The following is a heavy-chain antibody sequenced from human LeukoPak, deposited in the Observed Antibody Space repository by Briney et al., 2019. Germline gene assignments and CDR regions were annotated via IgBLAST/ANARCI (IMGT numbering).Heavy chain of an antibody. CDR3: AKASGGRYFDWLLWGYYFDY. CDR1: GFTFDDYA. D-gene: IGHD3-9*01. Sequence: GRSLRLSCAASGFTFDDYAMHWVRQAPGKGLEWVSGISWNSGSIGYADSVKGRFTISRDNAKNSLYLQMNSLRAEDTALYYCAKASGGRYFDWLLWGYYFDYWGQGTLVTVSS. CDR2: ISWNSGSI. J-gene: IGHJ4*02. V-gene: IGHV3-9*01.